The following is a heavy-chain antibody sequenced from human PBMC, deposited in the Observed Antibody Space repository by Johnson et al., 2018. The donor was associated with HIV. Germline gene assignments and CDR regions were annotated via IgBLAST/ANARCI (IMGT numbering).Heavy chain of an antibody. Sequence: QLVESGGGVVQPGGSLRLSYAASGFTVSSNYMSWVRQAPGKGLEWVSVIYSGGNTYYTDSVKGRFTISRDNSKNTLYLQMNSLRAEDTAVYYCARSPPLRRSAFAFWGQGTMVTVSS. V-gene: IGHV3-66*01. J-gene: IGHJ3*01. CDR1: GFTVSSNY. CDR2: IYSGGNT. D-gene: IGHD5/OR15-5a*01. CDR3: ARSPPLRRSAFAF.